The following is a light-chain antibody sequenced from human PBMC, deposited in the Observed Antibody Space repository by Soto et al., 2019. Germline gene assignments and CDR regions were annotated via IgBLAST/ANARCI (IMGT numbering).Light chain of an antibody. CDR3: MQSLQLPYT. CDR2: RVS. CDR1: QRLVHTDGKTY. J-gene: IGKJ2*01. Sequence: DIVVTQTPLSLSVTPGQPASISCKSGQRLVHTDGKTYLFWYLQKPGQPPQPLIYRVSNRFPGVXDXXIGSGSGTDFTLEISRMEAEDVGIYYCMQSLQLPYTFGQGTKLEIK. V-gene: IGKV2D-29*01.